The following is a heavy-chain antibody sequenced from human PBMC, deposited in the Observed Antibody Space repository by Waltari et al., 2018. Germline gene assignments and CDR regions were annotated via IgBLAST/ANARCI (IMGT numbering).Heavy chain of an antibody. Sequence: QVQLQESGPGLVKPSETLSLTCAVSGYSISSGYYWGWIRQPPGKGLEWIGSIYHSGSTDNNPALKRRCTISVDTSKNQFSLKLSSVTAADTAVYYCAREDDYGDYPYYFDYWGQGTLVTVSS. CDR2: IYHSGST. J-gene: IGHJ4*02. CDR3: AREDDYGDYPYYFDY. CDR1: GYSISSGYY. D-gene: IGHD4-17*01. V-gene: IGHV4-38-2*02.